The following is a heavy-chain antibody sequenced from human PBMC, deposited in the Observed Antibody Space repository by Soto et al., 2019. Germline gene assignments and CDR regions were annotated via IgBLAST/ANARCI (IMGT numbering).Heavy chain of an antibody. CDR2: INLSGTI. V-gene: IGHV3-48*01. CDR1: GFTFSNYA. J-gene: IGHJ4*02. Sequence: EVQLVESGGGLVQPGGSLRLSCAASGFTFSNYAMNWVRQAPGKGLEWISHINLSGTIFYADSVKGRFTISRDNARNSLYLQMNSLRAEDTALYYCATLSNHGFYFDCWGQGTLVTVSS. CDR3: ATLSNHGFYFDC.